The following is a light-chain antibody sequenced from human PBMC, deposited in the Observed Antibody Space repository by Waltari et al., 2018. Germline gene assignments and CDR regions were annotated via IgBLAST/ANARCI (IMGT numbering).Light chain of an antibody. Sequence: DIQMTQSPSTLSASVGDRFTLTCRASQSISNWWAWYQKKPGKAPKLLIYKASTLESGVPSRFSGSGSGTEFTLTISSLQPDDFATYYCQQYNSYSLLTFGGGTKVEIK. CDR2: KAS. CDR1: QSISNW. J-gene: IGKJ4*01. V-gene: IGKV1-5*03. CDR3: QQYNSYSLLT.